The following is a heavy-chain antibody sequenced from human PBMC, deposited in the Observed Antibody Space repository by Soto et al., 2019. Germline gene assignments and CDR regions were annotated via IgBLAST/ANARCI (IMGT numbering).Heavy chain of an antibody. J-gene: IGHJ4*02. CDR2: IYYSGST. Sequence: PSETLSLTCTVSGGSISSYYWSWIRQPPGKGLEWIGYIYYSGSTNYNPSLKSRVTISVDTSKNQFSLKLSSVTAADTAVYYCARTADEDTAMDNWGQGTLVTVS. D-gene: IGHD5-18*01. CDR3: ARTADEDTAMDN. V-gene: IGHV4-59*01. CDR1: GGSISSYY.